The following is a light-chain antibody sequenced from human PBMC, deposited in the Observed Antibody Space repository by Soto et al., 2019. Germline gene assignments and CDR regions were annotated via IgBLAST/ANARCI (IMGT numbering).Light chain of an antibody. CDR1: SSDVGGYNY. CDR3: SSYTSSSTVYV. J-gene: IGLJ1*01. CDR2: EVS. Sequence: QSVLTQPASVSGSPGQSITISCTGTSSDVGGYNYVSWYQQHPGKAPKLMIYEVSNRPSGVSNRFSGSKSGNTASLTISGVQDEDEDDYYCSSYTSSSTVYVFGTGTKVTVL. V-gene: IGLV2-14*01.